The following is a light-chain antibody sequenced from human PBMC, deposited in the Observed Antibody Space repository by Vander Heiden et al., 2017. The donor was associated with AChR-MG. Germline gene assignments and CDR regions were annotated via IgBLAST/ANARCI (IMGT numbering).Light chain of an antibody. CDR1: NLGRNS. CDR2: LDS. V-gene: IGLV3-21*04. CDR3: QGWDSSSDL. J-gene: IGLJ2*01. Sequence: SYVVTQPPSVSVAPGQTATISCGANNLGRNSLHWYRQTPGRAPVVVIYLDSERPSGITERFSGSNAGNTATLTISRVEAGDEGDYYCQGWDSSSDLFGGGTKLTVL.